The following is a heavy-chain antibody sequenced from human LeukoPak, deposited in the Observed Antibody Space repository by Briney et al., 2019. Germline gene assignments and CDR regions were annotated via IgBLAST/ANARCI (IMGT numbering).Heavy chain of an antibody. CDR2: ISYDGSNK. CDR1: GFTFSSYA. V-gene: IGHV3-30*04. CDR3: ARDEYSSSSVDY. J-gene: IGHJ4*02. D-gene: IGHD6-6*01. Sequence: PPGGSLRLSCAASGFTFSSYAMHWVRQAPGKGLEWVAVISYDGSNKYYADSVKGRFTISRDNSKNTLYLQMNSLRAEDTAVYYCARDEYSSSSVDYWGQGTLVTVSS.